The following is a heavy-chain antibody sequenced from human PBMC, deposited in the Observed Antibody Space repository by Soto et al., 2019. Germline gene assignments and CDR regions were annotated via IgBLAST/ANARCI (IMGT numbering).Heavy chain of an antibody. D-gene: IGHD6-19*01. V-gene: IGHV4-31*03. Sequence: QVQLQESGPGLVKPSQTLSLTCTVSGGSISSGGYYWSWIRQHPGKGLEWIGYIYYSGSTYYNPSLKSRVTISVDTSKNQFSLKLSSVTAADTAVYYCARDSRRGWTRALPDYWGQGTLVTVSS. CDR2: IYYSGST. CDR3: ARDSRRGWTRALPDY. J-gene: IGHJ4*02. CDR1: GGSISSGGYY.